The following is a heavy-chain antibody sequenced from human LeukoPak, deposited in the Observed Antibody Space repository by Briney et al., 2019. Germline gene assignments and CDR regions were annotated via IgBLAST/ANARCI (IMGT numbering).Heavy chain of an antibody. CDR2: IYYSGST. D-gene: IGHD5-24*01. CDR3: ATGGVRDGYKFDY. CDR1: GGSISSGGYY. J-gene: IGHJ4*02. V-gene: IGHV4-31*03. Sequence: SETLSLTCTVSGGSISSGGYYWSWIRQHPGKGLEWIGYIYYSGSTYYNPSLKSRVTISVDTSKNQFSLKLSSVTAADTAVYYCATGGVRDGYKFDYWGQGTLVTVSS.